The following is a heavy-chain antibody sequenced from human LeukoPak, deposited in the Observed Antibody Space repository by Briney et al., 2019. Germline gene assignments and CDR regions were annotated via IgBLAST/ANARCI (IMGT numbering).Heavy chain of an antibody. D-gene: IGHD3-10*01. J-gene: IGHJ3*02. Sequence: GGSLRLSCAGSGITFKNYNMSWVRQAPGRGLEWVSSISTSGSYIFYADSVKGRFTISRDNAQNLLFLQMSGLRPEDTAVYFCARENDPSGSFSIWGQGTKVTVSS. V-gene: IGHV3-21*01. CDR3: ARENDPSGSFSI. CDR1: GITFKNYN. CDR2: ISTSGSYI.